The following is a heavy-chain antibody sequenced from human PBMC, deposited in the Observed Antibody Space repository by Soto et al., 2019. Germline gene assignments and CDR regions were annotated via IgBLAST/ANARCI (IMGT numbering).Heavy chain of an antibody. CDR3: ARDLRGSPDY. V-gene: IGHV3-21*01. D-gene: IGHD1-26*01. CDR2: ISAKSKYI. CDR1: GFTFSTYT. J-gene: IGHJ4*02. Sequence: GGSLRLSCAASGFTFSTYTMNWVRQAPGQGLEWVSCISAKSKYIYYANSVQGRFTISRDDAQNSLILQLSSLRAEDTAVYYCARDLRGSPDYPGQGTRVTVSS.